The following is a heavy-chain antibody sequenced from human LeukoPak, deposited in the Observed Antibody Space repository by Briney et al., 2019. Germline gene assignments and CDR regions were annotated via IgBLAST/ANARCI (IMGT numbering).Heavy chain of an antibody. CDR2: IDWDDDK. CDR1: GFSPSTSGMS. V-gene: IGHV2-70*11. Sequence: SGSTLVKPTQTLTLTCTFSGFSPSTSGMSVTWIRQPPGKALEWLARIDWDDDKYYSPSLKTRLTISKDTSKNQVVLTMTNMDPVDTATYYCARTPTAGREYYFDYWGQGTLVTVPS. D-gene: IGHD6-13*01. J-gene: IGHJ4*02. CDR3: ARTPTAGREYYFDY.